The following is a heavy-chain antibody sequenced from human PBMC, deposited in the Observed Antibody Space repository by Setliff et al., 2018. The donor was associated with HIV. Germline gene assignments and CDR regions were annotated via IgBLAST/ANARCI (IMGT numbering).Heavy chain of an antibody. CDR2: IKQDGSEK. J-gene: IGHJ6*02. V-gene: IGHV3-7*01. CDR3: ARDENWFYYYYCYGMDV. Sequence: GGSLRLSCAASGFTFSSYWMSWVRQAPGKGLEWVANIKQDGSEKYYVDSVKGRFTISRDNAKNSLYLQMNSLRAEDTAVYYCARDENWFYYYYCYGMDVWGQGTTVTVSS. CDR1: GFTFSSYW. D-gene: IGHD3-9*01.